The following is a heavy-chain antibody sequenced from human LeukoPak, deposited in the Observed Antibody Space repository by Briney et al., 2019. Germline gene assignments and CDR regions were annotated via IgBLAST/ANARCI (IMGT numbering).Heavy chain of an antibody. CDR3: ASHGSQPLYDS. V-gene: IGHV4-39*01. CDR2: LYDSGST. Sequence: PSETLSLACTVSGGSISIIDYYWGWVRQSPGKGREGIVSLYDSGSTYYHPSLKIRVAISVDTSKNQFSLKLSSVTAADAAVYSCASHGSQPLYDSWGPGNLVTASP. CDR1: GGSISIIDYY. J-gene: IGHJ4*02. D-gene: IGHD1-26*01.